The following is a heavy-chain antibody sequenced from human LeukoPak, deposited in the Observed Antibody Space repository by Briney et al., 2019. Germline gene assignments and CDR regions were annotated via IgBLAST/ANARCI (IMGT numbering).Heavy chain of an antibody. CDR3: ARGPSVAVPGVFDY. Sequence: GGSLRLSCAASGFSFSSYWMNWVRQAPGKGLEWVANIKADGSGKYYVDSVKGRFTISRDNAKNSLYLQMISLRAEDTAVYYCARGPSVAVPGVFDYWGQGTLVTVSS. J-gene: IGHJ4*02. D-gene: IGHD6-19*01. CDR1: GFSFSSYW. V-gene: IGHV3-7*01. CDR2: IKADGSGK.